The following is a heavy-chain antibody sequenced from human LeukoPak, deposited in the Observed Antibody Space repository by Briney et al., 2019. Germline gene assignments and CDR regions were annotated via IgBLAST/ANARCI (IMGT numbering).Heavy chain of an antibody. Sequence: SETLSLTCTVSGGSFSSYYWSWMRQPAGKGLEWIGRIYSSGSTKYNPSLKSRVTMSVDTSKNQFSLKLSSVAAADTAVYYCARDKTGDYGNLNWFDPWGQGTLVTVSS. V-gene: IGHV4-4*07. CDR2: IYSSGST. J-gene: IGHJ5*02. CDR3: ARDKTGDYGNLNWFDP. CDR1: GGSFSSYY. D-gene: IGHD4-11*01.